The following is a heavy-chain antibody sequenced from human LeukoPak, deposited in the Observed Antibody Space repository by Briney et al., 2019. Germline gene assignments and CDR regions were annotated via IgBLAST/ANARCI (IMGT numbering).Heavy chain of an antibody. CDR2: ISWNSGSI. J-gene: IGHJ3*02. V-gene: IGHV3-9*03. CDR1: GFTFDDYA. CDR3: AKDTRYDFWSGSNAFDI. Sequence: GGSLRLSCAASGFTFDDYAMHWVRQAPGKGLEWVSGISWNSGSIGYADSVKGRFTISRDNAKNSLYLQMNSLRAEDMALYYCAKDTRYDFWSGSNAFDIWGQGTMVTVSS. D-gene: IGHD3-3*01.